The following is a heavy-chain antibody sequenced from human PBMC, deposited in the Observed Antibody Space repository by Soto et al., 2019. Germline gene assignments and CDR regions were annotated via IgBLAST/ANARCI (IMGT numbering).Heavy chain of an antibody. CDR1: GGPFSSYA. J-gene: IGHJ3*02. CDR2: IIPIFGTA. V-gene: IGHV1-69*01. CDR3: ARGLYDSSGYYYEIAFDI. D-gene: IGHD3-22*01. Sequence: SVKVSCKASGGPFSSYAIIWGRQAPGQGLEWMGGIIPIFGTANYAQKFQGRVTITADESTSTAYMELSSLRSEDTAVYYCARGLYDSSGYYYEIAFDIWGQGTMVTVSS.